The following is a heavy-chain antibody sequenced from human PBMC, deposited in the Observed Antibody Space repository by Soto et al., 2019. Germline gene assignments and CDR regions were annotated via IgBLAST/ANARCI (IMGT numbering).Heavy chain of an antibody. J-gene: IGHJ4*02. CDR2: IYFDGGNK. CDR3: AREMARIRPPFDH. Sequence: PGGSLRLSCAASGFSFSNANMHWVRQAPGRGLDWVAGIYFDGGNKYYADSVKGRFTISRDNSKNTLYLQMNSLRAEDTAVYYCAREMARIRPPFDHWGQGALVTVSS. V-gene: IGHV3-33*01. CDR1: GFSFSNAN.